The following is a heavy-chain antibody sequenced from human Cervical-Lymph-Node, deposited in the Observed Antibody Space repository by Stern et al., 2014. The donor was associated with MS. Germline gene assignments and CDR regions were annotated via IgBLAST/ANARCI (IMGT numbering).Heavy chain of an antibody. V-gene: IGHV5-51*01. J-gene: IGHJ4*02. CDR2: SFPGAYDT. D-gene: IGHD6-19*01. CDR1: GYTFTDYW. CDR3: ARPHSPGWSYYFDF. Sequence: VQLVQSGAEVRKPGQSLTISCNLSGYTFTDYWIAWVRQMPGKGLEWMGASFPGAYDTRYSPSFQGHVTISVDTSINTAYLQWSDLRASDTAMYYCARPHSPGWSYYFDFWGQGTLVAVSS.